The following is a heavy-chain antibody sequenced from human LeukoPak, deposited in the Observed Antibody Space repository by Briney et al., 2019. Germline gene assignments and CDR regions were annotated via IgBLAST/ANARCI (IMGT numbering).Heavy chain of an antibody. CDR2: TYYRSKWYN. CDR1: GDSVSSNSAA. D-gene: IGHD6-13*01. J-gene: IGHJ3*02. V-gene: IGHV6-1*01. CDR3: ARDSPHSIAAAGTHDAFDI. Sequence: SQTLSLTCAISGDSVSSNSAAWNWIRQSPSRGLEWLGRTYYRSKWYNDYAVSVKSRITINPDTSKNQFSLQLNSVTPEDTAVYYCARDSPHSIAAAGTHDAFDIWGQGTMVTVSS.